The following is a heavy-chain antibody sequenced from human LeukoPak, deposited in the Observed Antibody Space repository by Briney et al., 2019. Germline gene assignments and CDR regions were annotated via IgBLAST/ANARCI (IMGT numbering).Heavy chain of an antibody. CDR3: ARDRGGMGSGWFDP. V-gene: IGHV3-30-3*01. CDR1: GFTFSSYA. Sequence: PGRSLRLSCAASGFTFSSYAMHWVRQAPGKGLEWVAVISYDGSNKYYADSVKGRFTISRDNSKNTLYLQMNSLRAEDTAVYYCARDRGGMGSGWFDPWGQGTLVTVSS. J-gene: IGHJ5*02. CDR2: ISYDGSNK. D-gene: IGHD2-15*01.